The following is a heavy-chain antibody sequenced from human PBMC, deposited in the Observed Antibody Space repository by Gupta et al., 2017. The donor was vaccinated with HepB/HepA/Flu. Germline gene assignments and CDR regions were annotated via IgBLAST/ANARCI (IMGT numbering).Heavy chain of an antibody. D-gene: IGHD6-13*01. V-gene: IGHV1-46*01. CDR3: ARRQRGSNSAFDI. CDR2: INPSGGAS. CDR1: GYTFINYF. J-gene: IGHJ3*02. Sequence: QVQLVQSGTEVKKPGASVKVSCKASGYTFINYFMEWVRQAPGQGLEWMGAINPSGGASTYEQKFQGRVTMTRDTSTTTVFMELSSLTSEDTAVDYGARRQRGSNSAFDIWGRGTAVTVSS.